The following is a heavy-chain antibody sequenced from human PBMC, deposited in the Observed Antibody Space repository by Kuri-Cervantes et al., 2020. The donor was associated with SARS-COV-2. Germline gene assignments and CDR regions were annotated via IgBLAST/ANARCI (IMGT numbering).Heavy chain of an antibody. D-gene: IGHD6-13*01. CDR1: GYSIRSGYY. V-gene: IGHV4-38-2*01. CDR3: ARQHLGYYMDV. J-gene: IGHJ6*03. CDR2: IYHSGST. Sequence: SETLSLTCAVSGYSIRSGYYWGWIRQPPGKGLEWVGSIYHSGSTYYNPSLKSRVTISVDPSKNQFSLKLSSVTAADTAVYSCARQHLGYYMDVWGKGTMVTVSS.